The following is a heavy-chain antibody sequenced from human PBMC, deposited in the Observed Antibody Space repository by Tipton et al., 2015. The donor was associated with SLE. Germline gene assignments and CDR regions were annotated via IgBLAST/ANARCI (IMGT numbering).Heavy chain of an antibody. V-gene: IGHV4-59*12. CDR2: IHYSGST. CDR1: GVSIFNFY. CDR3: ARDLAGVKDY. J-gene: IGHJ4*02. Sequence: TLSLTCTVSGVSIFNFYWSWFRQPPGKGPECIAYIHYSGSTNSNPSLGSRVTISIDTSKSQFFLNLSSVTAADTAVYYCARDLAGVKDYWGQGTLVTVSS. D-gene: IGHD3-10*01.